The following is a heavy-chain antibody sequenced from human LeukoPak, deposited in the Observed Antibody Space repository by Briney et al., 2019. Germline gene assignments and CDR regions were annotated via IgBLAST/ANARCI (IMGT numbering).Heavy chain of an antibody. CDR1: GYTFTSYY. D-gene: IGHD2-2*01. CDR3: ARDRRLVVVPAAPYYYYGMDV. V-gene: IGHV1-46*01. J-gene: IGHJ6*02. Sequence: ASVKVSCTASGYTFTSYYMHWVRQAPGQGLEWMGIINPSGGSTSYAQKFQGRVTMTRDTSTSTVYMELSSLRSEDTAVYYCARDRRLVVVPAAPYYYYGMDVWGQGTTVTVS. CDR2: INPSGGST.